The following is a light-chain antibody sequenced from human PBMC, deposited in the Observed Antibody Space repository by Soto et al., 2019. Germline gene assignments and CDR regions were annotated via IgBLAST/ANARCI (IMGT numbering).Light chain of an antibody. CDR1: QGISNY. V-gene: IGKV1-27*01. CDR2: AAS. J-gene: IGKJ1*01. CDR3: QKYDSAPWT. Sequence: DIQMTQSPSSLSASVRDRVTITCRASQGISNYLAWYQQKPGKVPKLLIYAASTLQSGFPSRFSGSGSGTDVTLTISSLQPEDVANYYCQKYDSAPWTFGQGTKVEIK.